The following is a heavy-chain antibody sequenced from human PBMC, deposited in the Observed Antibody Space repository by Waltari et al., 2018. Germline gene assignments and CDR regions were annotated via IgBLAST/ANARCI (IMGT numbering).Heavy chain of an antibody. CDR2: IYYSAHT. J-gene: IGHJ4*02. D-gene: IGHD6-13*01. CDR1: GFSIRNGYY. CDR3: ARASGAAGWYYFDN. V-gene: IGHV4-38-2*01. Sequence: QVQLQESGPGLVKSSETLSLTCAVSGFSIRNGYYWGWLRQPPGKGLEWIGSIYYSAHTYSNPSLKSRVTMSVDMSKNQFSLKLNSVTSTDTAVYYCARASGAAGWYYFDNWGQGTLVTVSS.